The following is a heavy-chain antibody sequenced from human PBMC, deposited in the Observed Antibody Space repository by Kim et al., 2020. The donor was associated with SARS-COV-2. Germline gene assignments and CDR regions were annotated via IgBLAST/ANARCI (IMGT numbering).Heavy chain of an antibody. CDR3: ARDRSITIFGVAPPGGFDP. CDR2: IYYSGST. D-gene: IGHD3-3*01. V-gene: IGHV4-59*01. Sequence: SETLSLTCTVSGGSISSYYWSWIRQPPGKGLEWIGYIYYSGSTNYNPSLKSRVTISVDTSKNQFSLKLSSVTAADTAVYYCARDRSITIFGVAPPGGFDPWGQGTLVTVSS. J-gene: IGHJ5*02. CDR1: GGSISSYY.